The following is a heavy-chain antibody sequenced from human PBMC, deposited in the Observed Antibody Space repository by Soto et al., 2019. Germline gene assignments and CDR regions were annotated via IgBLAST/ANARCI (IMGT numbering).Heavy chain of an antibody. J-gene: IGHJ4*02. CDR1: GFTFSSYG. CDR3: AKGLMARTYYFDY. Sequence: QVQLVESGGGVVQPGRSLRLSCPASGFTFSSYGMHWVRQAPGKGLEWVAVISYDGSNTYYADSVKGRFPISRDNSKNTLYLQMNSLRSGVSAGYYCAKGLMARTYYFDYWGQGTLVTVSS. CDR2: ISYDGSNT. D-gene: IGHD3-10*01. V-gene: IGHV3-30*18.